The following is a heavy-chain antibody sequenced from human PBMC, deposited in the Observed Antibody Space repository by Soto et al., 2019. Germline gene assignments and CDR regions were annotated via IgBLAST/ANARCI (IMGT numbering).Heavy chain of an antibody. V-gene: IGHV3-7*03. Sequence: GSLRLSCAGSGLTFRNDWLSWVRQAPGKGLEWVANINQDGSERYYVGSVRGRFTISRDNVENSLYLQLNSLRPEDTAVYYCAVYGYGVSAAAYWGQGTLVTVSS. CDR1: GLTFRNDW. CDR2: INQDGSER. D-gene: IGHD4-17*01. CDR3: AVYGYGVSAAAY. J-gene: IGHJ4*02.